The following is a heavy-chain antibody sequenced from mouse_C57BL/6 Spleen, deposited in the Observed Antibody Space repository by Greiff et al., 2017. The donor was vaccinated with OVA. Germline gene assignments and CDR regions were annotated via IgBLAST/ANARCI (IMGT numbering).Heavy chain of an antibody. D-gene: IGHD1-1*02. CDR2: IDPADGDT. CDR1: GFNINDYY. V-gene: IGHV14-2*01. CDR3: ARSDMRWGDY. J-gene: IGHJ2*01. Sequence: VQLQQPGAELVKPGASVKLSCTASGFNINDYYMHWVKQRTEQGLEWIGRIDPADGDTKYAPKFQGKATITADTSSNTAYLQLSSLTSEDTAVYYCARSDMRWGDYWGQGTTLTVSS.